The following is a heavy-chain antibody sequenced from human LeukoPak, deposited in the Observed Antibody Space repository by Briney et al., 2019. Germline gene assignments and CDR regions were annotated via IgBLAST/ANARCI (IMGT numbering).Heavy chain of an antibody. D-gene: IGHD6-19*01. CDR1: GYTFTSYY. CDR3: ARGGSLAAAPHLYYFDY. Sequence: ASVKVSCKASGYTFTSYYLHWVRQAPGQGLEWMEIINPIGGSTTCVQKFQGRVTMTRDTSTSTVYMELSSLRSEDTAVYYCARGGSLAAAPHLYYFDYWGQGSLVTVSS. J-gene: IGHJ4*02. V-gene: IGHV1-46*01. CDR2: INPIGGST.